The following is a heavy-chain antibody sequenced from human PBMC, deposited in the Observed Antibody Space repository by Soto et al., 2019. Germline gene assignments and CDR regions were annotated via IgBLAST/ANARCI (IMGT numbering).Heavy chain of an antibody. CDR2: INAGNGNT. Sequence: ASVKVSCKASGYTFTSYAMHWVRQAPGQRLEWMGWINAGNGNTKYSQKFQGRVTITRDTSASTAYMELSSLRSEDTAVYYCAKDYYDSSGYYPAALLVDYWGQGTLVTVSS. CDR1: GYTFTSYA. D-gene: IGHD3-22*01. J-gene: IGHJ4*02. CDR3: AKDYYDSSGYYPAALLVDY. V-gene: IGHV1-3*01.